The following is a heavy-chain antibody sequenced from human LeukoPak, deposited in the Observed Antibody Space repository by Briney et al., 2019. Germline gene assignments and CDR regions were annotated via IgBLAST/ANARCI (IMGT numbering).Heavy chain of an antibody. CDR3: ARGAYYYGSGSYYP. D-gene: IGHD3-10*01. CDR1: GGSISSGGYY. CDR2: IYYSGST. V-gene: IGHV4-31*03. J-gene: IGHJ5*02. Sequence: PSETLSLTCTVSGGSISSGGYYWSWIRQHPGKGLEWIGYIYYSGSTYYNPSLKSRVTISVDTSKNQFSLKLSSVTAADTAVYYCARGAYYYGSGSYYPWGQGTLVTVSP.